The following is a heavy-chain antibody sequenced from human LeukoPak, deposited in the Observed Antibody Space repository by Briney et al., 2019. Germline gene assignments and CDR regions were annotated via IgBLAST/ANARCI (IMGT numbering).Heavy chain of an antibody. CDR3: AAGPAGNGHLSSY. CDR1: GFTFNNYW. CDR2: INGDGNNV. Sequence: GESLRLSCAASGFTFNNYWLHWVRQVPGKGLMWVSRINGDGNNVNYADSVKGRFTISRDNAKNTLHLQVNSLRAEDTAVYYCAAGPAGNGHLSSYWGQGTRVTVSS. V-gene: IGHV3-74*01. D-gene: IGHD1-1*01. J-gene: IGHJ4*02.